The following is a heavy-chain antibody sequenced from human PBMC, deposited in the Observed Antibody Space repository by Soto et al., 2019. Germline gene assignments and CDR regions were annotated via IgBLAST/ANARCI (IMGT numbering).Heavy chain of an antibody. V-gene: IGHV1-18*01. CDR1: GYTFTSYG. D-gene: IGHD5-18*01. J-gene: IGHJ4*02. CDR2: ISAYNGNT. Sequence: ASVKVSCKASGYTFTSYGISWVRQAPGQGLEWMGWISAYNGNTNYAQKLQGRVTMTTDTSTSTAYMELRSLRSDDTAVYYCERDRHVDTAMVTLGYWGQGPLVTVYS. CDR3: ERDRHVDTAMVTLGY.